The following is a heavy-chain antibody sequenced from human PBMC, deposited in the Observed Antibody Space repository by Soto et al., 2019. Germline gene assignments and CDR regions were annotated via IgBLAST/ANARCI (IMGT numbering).Heavy chain of an antibody. CDR2: IIPIFGTA. Sequence: QVQLVQSGAEVKKPGSSVKVSCKASGGTFSSYASSWVRQAPGQGLEWMGGIIPIFGTATYAQKFQGRVTITADDSTSTAYMELSSLRSEDTAVYYCAKNPENYYYGMDVWGQGTTVSVSS. CDR1: GGTFSSYA. J-gene: IGHJ6*02. CDR3: AKNPENYYYGMDV. V-gene: IGHV1-69*12.